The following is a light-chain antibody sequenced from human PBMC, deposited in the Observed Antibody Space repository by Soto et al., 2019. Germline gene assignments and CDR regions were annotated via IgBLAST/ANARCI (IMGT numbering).Light chain of an antibody. CDR1: QSVRSTF. CDR3: QQFDSSVT. CDR2: GAS. Sequence: EIVLTQSPGSRSLSPGERATLSCRASQSVRSTFFAWYQQRPGQAPRLLMYGASSRATGIPERFSGSGSGTDFTINISRVEAEDFAVYYFQQFDSSVTFGQGTKVETK. V-gene: IGKV3-20*01. J-gene: IGKJ1*01.